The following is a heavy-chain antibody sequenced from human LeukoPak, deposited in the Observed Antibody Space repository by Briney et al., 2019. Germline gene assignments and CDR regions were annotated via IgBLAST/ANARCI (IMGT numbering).Heavy chain of an antibody. CDR1: GGSISSNY. CDR2: IYYSGST. Sequence: ASETLSLTCIVSGGSISSNYWSWIRQPPGKGLEWIGHIYYSGSTNYNPSLKSRVTISVDTFKTQFSLKLSSVTAADTAVYYCARQVYDSSGYYTHFDYWGQGTLVTVSS. V-gene: IGHV4-59*08. J-gene: IGHJ4*02. D-gene: IGHD3-22*01. CDR3: ARQVYDSSGYYTHFDY.